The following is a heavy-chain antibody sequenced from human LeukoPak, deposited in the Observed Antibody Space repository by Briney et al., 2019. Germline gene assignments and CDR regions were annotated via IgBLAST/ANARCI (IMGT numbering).Heavy chain of an antibody. V-gene: IGHV3-23*01. CDR2: VSGNSDST. D-gene: IGHD3-10*01. J-gene: IGHJ4*02. CDR1: GFTFGSNT. Sequence: GGSLRLSCAASGFTFGSNTMNWVRQAPGQGLEWVSAVSGNSDSTSYAGSVKGRFTISRDNSESTLFLQMSSLRAEDTAIYYCAKGAGSSYLLDYWGQGTLVTVSS. CDR3: AKGAGSSYLLDY.